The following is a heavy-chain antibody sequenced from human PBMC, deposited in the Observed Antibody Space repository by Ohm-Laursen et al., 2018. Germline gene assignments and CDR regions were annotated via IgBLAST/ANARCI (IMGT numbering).Heavy chain of an antibody. V-gene: IGHV4-34*01. J-gene: IGHJ6*02. D-gene: IGHD6-19*01. CDR2: INQSGST. CDR1: GGSSSGYF. Sequence: SETLSLTCAVYGGSSSGYFWNWIRQPPGKGLEWIGEINQSGSTKYNPSLKRRVTLSADPSNSQFSLRLTSVTAADTATYYCARGSGFFKLDVWGQGTTVTVSS. CDR3: ARGSGFFKLDV.